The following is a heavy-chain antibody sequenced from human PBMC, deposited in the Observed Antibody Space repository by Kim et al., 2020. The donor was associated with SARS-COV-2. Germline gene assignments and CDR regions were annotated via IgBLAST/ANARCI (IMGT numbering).Heavy chain of an antibody. D-gene: IGHD3-16*01. CDR2: ISSSSSYI. V-gene: IGHV3-21*01. Sequence: GGSLRLSCAASGFTFSSYSMNWVRQAPGKGLEWVSSISSSSSYIYYADSVKGRFTISRDNAKNSLYLQMNSLRAEDTAVYYCARDKSSSVRLTGYYFDYWGQGTLVTVSS. J-gene: IGHJ4*02. CDR1: GFTFSSYS. CDR3: ARDKSSSVRLTGYYFDY.